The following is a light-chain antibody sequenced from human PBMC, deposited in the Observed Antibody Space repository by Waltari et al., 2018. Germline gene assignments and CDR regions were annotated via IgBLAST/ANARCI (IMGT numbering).Light chain of an antibody. Sequence: QYALTKPAPLSRSPGQTIPLSPTGISRDVARTYPVTCYQQHRGKAPKLMIHEDTPQPPGVSNRFSCSRSGSTASLTSAGLHATDDADYYCCSHAGGSTYVFGRETKLTVL. V-gene: IGLV2-23*01. CDR2: EDT. J-gene: IGLJ2*01. CDR1: SRDVARTYP. CDR3: CSHAGGSTYV.